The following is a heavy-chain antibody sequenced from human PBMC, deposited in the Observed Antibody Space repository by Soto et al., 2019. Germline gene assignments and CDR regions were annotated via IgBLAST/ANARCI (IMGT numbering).Heavy chain of an antibody. Sequence: EVQLVESGGGLVQPGGSLRLSCAGTGFTFSTYWMHWVRQAPGKGLEWVSRIKTDGTITGYADSVKGRFTISRDNAENTLYLQMNSLRAEDTAVYYCARGGVIVVGLDVWGQGTTVTVSS. CDR3: ARGGVIVVGLDV. CDR2: IKTDGTIT. V-gene: IGHV3-74*01. D-gene: IGHD3-22*01. CDR1: GFTFSTYW. J-gene: IGHJ6*02.